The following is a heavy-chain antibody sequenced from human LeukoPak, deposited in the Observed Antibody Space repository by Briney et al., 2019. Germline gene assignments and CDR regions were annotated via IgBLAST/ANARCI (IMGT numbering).Heavy chain of an antibody. CDR3: TKVRYCSGGSCYFYHAMDV. J-gene: IGHJ6*02. CDR2: IRSKAYGGTT. D-gene: IGHD2-15*01. CDR1: GFTFGDYA. Sequence: PGGSLRLSCTASGFTFGDYAMSWVRQAPGKGLEWVGFIRSKAYGGTTEYAASVKGRFTISRDISKNTLYLQMTSLRDDDTAVYYCTKVRYCSGGSCYFYHAMDVWGRGTTVTVSS. V-gene: IGHV3-49*04.